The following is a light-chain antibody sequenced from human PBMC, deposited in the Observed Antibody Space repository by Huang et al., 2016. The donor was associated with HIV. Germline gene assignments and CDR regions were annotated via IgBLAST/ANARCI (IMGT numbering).Light chain of an antibody. CDR1: QSLVYSSNNQSY. CDR2: WAS. V-gene: IGKV4-1*01. CDR3: QQYYSPLRT. Sequence: DIVMTQSPDSLAVSLGERATIICKSSQSLVYSSNNQSYLAWYQQKPGQPPRLLIYWASTRESGVPDRFSGSGSGTDFTLTISSLQPEDVADYFCQQYYSPLRTFGQGTKVEIK. J-gene: IGKJ1*01.